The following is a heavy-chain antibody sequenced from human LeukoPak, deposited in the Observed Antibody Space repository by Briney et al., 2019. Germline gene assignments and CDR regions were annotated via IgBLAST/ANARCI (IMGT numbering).Heavy chain of an antibody. V-gene: IGHV1-18*01. CDR3: ARSDILTGYSLNWFDP. CDR1: GYTFTSYG. CDR2: ISAYNGNT. Sequence: GASVKVSCKASGYTFTSYGISWVRQAPGQGLEWMGWISAYNGNTNYAQKLQGRVTMTTDTSTSTAYMELRSLRSDDTAVYYCARSDILTGYSLNWFDPWGQGTLVTVSS. D-gene: IGHD3-9*01. J-gene: IGHJ5*02.